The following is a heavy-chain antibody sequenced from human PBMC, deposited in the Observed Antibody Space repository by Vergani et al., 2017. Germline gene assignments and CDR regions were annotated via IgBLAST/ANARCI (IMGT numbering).Heavy chain of an antibody. CDR2: IKSKTDGGTT. J-gene: IGHJ4*02. CDR1: GFTFSSYG. V-gene: IGHV3-15*07. CDR3: TTGLWGDGYNRVY. Sequence: VQLVESGGGVVQPGRSLRLSCAASGFTFSSYGMHWVRQAPGKGLEWVGRIKSKTDGGTTDYAAPVKGRFTISRDDSKNTLYLQMNSLKTEDTAVYYCTTGLWGDGYNRVYWGQGTLVTVSS. D-gene: IGHD5-24*01.